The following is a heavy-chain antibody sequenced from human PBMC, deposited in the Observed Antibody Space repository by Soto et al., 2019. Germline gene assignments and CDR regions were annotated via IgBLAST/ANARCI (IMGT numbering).Heavy chain of an antibody. CDR2: INHSGRV. CDR1: GGPFSGHS. Sequence: SETLSLTCAVYGGPFSGHSWTWIRQSPGNGLEWIGDINHSGRVNYSPSLKSRVTISLDTSKNQFSLTLSAVTAADTAMYYCSTRAYDTNGYYRFDPWGQGTRVTVSS. CDR3: STRAYDTNGYYRFDP. J-gene: IGHJ5*01. D-gene: IGHD3-22*01. V-gene: IGHV4-34*01.